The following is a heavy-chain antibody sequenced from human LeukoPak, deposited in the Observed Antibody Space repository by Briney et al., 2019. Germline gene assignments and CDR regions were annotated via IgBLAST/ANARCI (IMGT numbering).Heavy chain of an antibody. CDR1: GGSISSSSYY. Sequence: KASETLSLTCTVSGGSISSSSYYWGWIRQPPGKGLEWIGSIYYSGSTYYNPSPKSRVTISVDTSKNQFSLKLSTVTAADTAVYYCARDNYYDSSGVFDYWGQGTLVTVSS. D-gene: IGHD3-22*01. CDR2: IYYSGST. J-gene: IGHJ4*02. V-gene: IGHV4-39*07. CDR3: ARDNYYDSSGVFDY.